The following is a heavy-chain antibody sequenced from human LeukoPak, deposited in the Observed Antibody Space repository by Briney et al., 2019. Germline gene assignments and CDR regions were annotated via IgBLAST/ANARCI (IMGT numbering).Heavy chain of an antibody. CDR1: GFTFSPYS. V-gene: IGHV3-21*01. CDR3: ARDRRGYDNSGYCLRDAFDI. J-gene: IGHJ3*02. D-gene: IGHD3-22*01. Sequence: GGSLRLSCAASGFTFSPYSMNWVRQSPGKGLEWVSSISTRSNYIYYADSVKGRFTISRDNAKNSLYLQMNSLRAEDTAVYYCARDRRGYDNSGYCLRDAFDIWGQGTVVTVSS. CDR2: ISTRSNYI.